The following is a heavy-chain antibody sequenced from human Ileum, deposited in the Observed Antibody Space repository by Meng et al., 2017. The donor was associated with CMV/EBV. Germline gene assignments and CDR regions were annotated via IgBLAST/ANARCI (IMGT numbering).Heavy chain of an antibody. V-gene: IGHV4-39*07. CDR3: ARRGDSYAVFDH. D-gene: IGHD5-18*01. J-gene: IGHJ4*02. Sequence: HLHLQESRPGLVKPSEHLSLTCTVSGYSISRRNYYWGWIRQPPGKGLDWIGGIYYSGSTYYNPSLKSRVTISVDTSKNQFSLKVSSVTAADTAVYYCARRGDSYAVFDHWGQGTLVTVSS. CDR2: IYYSGST. CDR1: GYSISRRNYY.